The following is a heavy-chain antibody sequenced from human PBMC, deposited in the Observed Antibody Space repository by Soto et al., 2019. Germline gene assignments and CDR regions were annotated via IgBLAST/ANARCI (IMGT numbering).Heavy chain of an antibody. D-gene: IGHD1-26*01. CDR2: IYYSGST. Sequence: SETLSLTCAVYGGSFSGYYWSWIRQPPGKGLEWIGYIYYSGSTYYNPSLKSRVTISVDTSKNQFSLKLSSVTAADTAVYYCARAPIEWGQGTLVTVSS. J-gene: IGHJ4*02. V-gene: IGHV4-30-4*01. CDR3: ARAPIE. CDR1: GGSFSGYY.